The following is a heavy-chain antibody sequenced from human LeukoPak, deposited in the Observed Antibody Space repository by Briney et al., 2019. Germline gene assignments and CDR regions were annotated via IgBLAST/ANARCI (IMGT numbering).Heavy chain of an antibody. V-gene: IGHV3-30-3*01. Sequence: GGSLRLSCAASGFTFSDFAIHWVRQAPGKGLEWVTLISYNGVIKYYADSVKGRFTISRDNSKNTLYLQTDTLRAEDTAVYYCARGPKRGVPTAAPQGPHDGFDFWGQGTMVTVSS. CDR2: ISYNGVIK. CDR3: ARGPKRGVPTAAPQGPHDGFDF. J-gene: IGHJ3*01. D-gene: IGHD2-2*01. CDR1: GFTFSDFA.